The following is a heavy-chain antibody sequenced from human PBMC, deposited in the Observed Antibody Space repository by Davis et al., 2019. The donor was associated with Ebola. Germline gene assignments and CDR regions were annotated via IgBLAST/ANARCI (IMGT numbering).Heavy chain of an antibody. J-gene: IGHJ6*04. Sequence: MPSETLSLTCAVYGGSFSGYYWSWIRQPPGKGLEWIGEINHSGSTNYNPSLKSRVTISVETSKNQFSLKLSSVTAADTAVYYCARDFLWSLSIAAARLPYYYYYGMDVWGKGTTVTVSS. CDR1: GGSFSGYY. CDR3: ARDFLWSLSIAAARLPYYYYYGMDV. CDR2: INHSGST. V-gene: IGHV4-34*01. D-gene: IGHD6-13*01.